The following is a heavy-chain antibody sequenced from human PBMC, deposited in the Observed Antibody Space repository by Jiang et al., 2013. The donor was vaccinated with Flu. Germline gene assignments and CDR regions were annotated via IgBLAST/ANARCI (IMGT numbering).Heavy chain of an antibody. J-gene: IGHJ4*02. Sequence: EVKKPGASVKVSCKASGYTFTSYGISWVRQAPGQGLEWMGWISAYNGNTNYAQKLQGRVTMTTDTSTSTAYMELRSLRSDDTAVYYCARDSGPKYYYDSSGLGDYWGQGTLVTVSS. CDR2: ISAYNGNT. V-gene: IGHV1-18*01. CDR3: ARDSGPKYYYDSSGLGDY. D-gene: IGHD3-22*01. CDR1: GYTFTSYG.